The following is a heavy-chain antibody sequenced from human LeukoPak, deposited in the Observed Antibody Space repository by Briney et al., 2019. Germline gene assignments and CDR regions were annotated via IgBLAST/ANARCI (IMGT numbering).Heavy chain of an antibody. V-gene: IGHV4-39*01. CDR2: IYYSGST. CDR3: ARRRCSSTSCYVDY. Sequence: SETLSLTCTVSGGSISSSSYYWGWIRQPPGKGLEWIGSIYYSGSTYYNPSLKSRVTISVDTSKNQFSLKLSSVTAADTAVYYCARRRCSSTSCYVDYWGQGTLVTVSS. D-gene: IGHD2-2*01. J-gene: IGHJ4*02. CDR1: GGSISSSSYY.